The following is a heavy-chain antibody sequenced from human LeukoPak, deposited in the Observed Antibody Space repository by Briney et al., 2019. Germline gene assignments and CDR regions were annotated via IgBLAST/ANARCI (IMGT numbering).Heavy chain of an antibody. D-gene: IGHD3-10*01. CDR2: IYYSGST. J-gene: IGHJ4*02. CDR3: ARHYYGSGRRDY. Sequence: SETLSLTCTVSGASISSSIYYWGWIRQPPGKGLEWIGSIYYSGSTYYNPSLKSRVTISVDTSKNQFYLKLTSVTAADTALYYCARHYYGSGRRDYWGQGTLVTVSS. V-gene: IGHV4-39*01. CDR1: GASISSSIYY.